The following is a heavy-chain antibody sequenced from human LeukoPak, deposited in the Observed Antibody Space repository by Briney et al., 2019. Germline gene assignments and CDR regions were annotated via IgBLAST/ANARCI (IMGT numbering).Heavy chain of an antibody. CDR1: GFTFSSYW. V-gene: IGHV3-74*01. D-gene: IGHD1-26*01. J-gene: IGHJ3*02. CDR2: INSDGSST. CDR3: ARTTETPSIVGATTDAFDI. Sequence: WGSLRLSCAASGFTFSSYWMHWVRQAPGKGLVWVSRINSDGSSTSYADSVKGRFTISRDNAKNTLYLQMNSLRAEDTAVYYCARTTETPSIVGATTDAFDIWGQGTMVTVSS.